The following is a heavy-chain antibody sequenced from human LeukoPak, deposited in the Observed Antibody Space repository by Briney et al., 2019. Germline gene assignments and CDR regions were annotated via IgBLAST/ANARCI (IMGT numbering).Heavy chain of an antibody. D-gene: IGHD3-9*01. J-gene: IGHJ4*02. CDR3: AILTGYYRLRFGGNFDY. CDR1: GYTFTGYY. Sequence: ASVKVSCKASGYTFTGYYMHWVRQAPGQGLEWMGWINPNSGGTNYAQKFQGRVTMTRDTSISTAYMELSRLRSDDTAVYYCAILTGYYRLRFGGNFDYWGQGTLVTVSS. V-gene: IGHV1-2*02. CDR2: INPNSGGT.